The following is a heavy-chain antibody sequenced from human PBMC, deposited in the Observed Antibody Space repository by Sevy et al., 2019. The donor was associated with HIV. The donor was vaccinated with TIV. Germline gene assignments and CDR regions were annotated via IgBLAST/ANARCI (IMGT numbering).Heavy chain of an antibody. CDR2: ISGSGGST. D-gene: IGHD1-26*01. V-gene: IGHV3-23*01. CDR1: GFTFSSYA. Sequence: GGSLRLSCAASGFTFSSYAMSWVRQAPGKGLEWVSSISGSGGSTYYEDYLKGQFTISRDNSKNTLYLQVNSLRVEDTAVYYCAKNPGVGSYYYMDVWGKGTTVTVSS. CDR3: AKNPGVGSYYYMDV. J-gene: IGHJ6*03.